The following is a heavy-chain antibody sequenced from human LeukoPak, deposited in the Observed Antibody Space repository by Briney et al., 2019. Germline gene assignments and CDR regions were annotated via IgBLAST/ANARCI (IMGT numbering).Heavy chain of an antibody. CDR2: ISAYNGNT. CDR3: ARARATFRCGGFQYYFDY. J-gene: IGHJ4*02. D-gene: IGHD2-21*01. V-gene: IGHV1-18*01. CDR1: GYTFTSYG. Sequence: ASVKVSCKASGYTFTSYGISWVRQAPGQGLEWMGWISAYNGNTNYAQKLQGRVTMTTYTSTSTAYMELRRLRSDDTAVYYCARARATFRCGGFQYYFDYWGQGTMVTVSS.